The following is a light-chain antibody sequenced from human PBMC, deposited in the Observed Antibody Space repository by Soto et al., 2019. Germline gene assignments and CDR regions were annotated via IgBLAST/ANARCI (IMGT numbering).Light chain of an antibody. Sequence: QSVLTQLPSVSGAPGQRVTISCTGSSSNIGAGYDVHWYQQLPGTAPKVLIYGNSDRPSGVPDRFSGSKSGTSASLAITGLQAEDEADYYCQSYDSSLSVLYVFGTGTKVTVL. CDR3: QSYDSSLSVLYV. V-gene: IGLV1-40*01. CDR1: SSNIGAGYD. J-gene: IGLJ1*01. CDR2: GNS.